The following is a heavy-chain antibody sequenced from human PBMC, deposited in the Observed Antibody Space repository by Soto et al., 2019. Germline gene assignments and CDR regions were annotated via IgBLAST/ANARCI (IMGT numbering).Heavy chain of an antibody. V-gene: IGHV4-31*03. CDR3: ARFSPPGYYYMDV. Sequence: QVQLQESGPGLVKPSQTLSLTCTVSGGPISSGGYYWTWVRQPPGKGLEWIGYIHYSGRTFYNPSLESRVIISLHTSDNQFSLKLTSVTAADTAVYYCARFSPPGYYYMDVWGKGTSVTVAS. J-gene: IGHJ6*03. CDR1: GGPISSGGYY. CDR2: IHYSGRT.